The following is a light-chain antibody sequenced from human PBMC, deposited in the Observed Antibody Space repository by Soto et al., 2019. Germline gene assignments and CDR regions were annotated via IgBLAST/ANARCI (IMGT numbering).Light chain of an antibody. V-gene: IGKV1-12*01. CDR1: DSIAPW. CDR2: SVS. Sequence: DNQMTQSPSSVSASVGDRVTITCRASDSIAPWLAWYRQKSGEAPELLIYSVSYLQSGAPSRFSGSGARTDFTLTISSLQPEDFATYYCQQSNSLPLTFGQGTRLEIK. CDR3: QQSNSLPLT. J-gene: IGKJ5*01.